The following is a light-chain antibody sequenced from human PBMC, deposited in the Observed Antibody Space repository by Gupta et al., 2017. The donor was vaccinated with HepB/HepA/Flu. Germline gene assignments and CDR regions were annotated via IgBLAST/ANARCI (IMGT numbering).Light chain of an antibody. CDR3: AAWDDSLNGGV. CDR2: TNN. Sequence: QSLLTQPPASPGPPGQRVTISCSGSCSNIGSNSVNWYQQLPGTAPKVLFYTNNHRPSGVPERFSASKSGTSASLAISGLQSEDEADYYCAAWDDSLNGGVFGGGTKLTVL. CDR1: CSNIGSNS. J-gene: IGLJ2*01. V-gene: IGLV1-44*01.